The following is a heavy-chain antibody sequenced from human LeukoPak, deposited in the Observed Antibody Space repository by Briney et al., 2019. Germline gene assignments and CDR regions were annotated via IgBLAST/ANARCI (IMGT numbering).Heavy chain of an antibody. J-gene: IGHJ4*02. V-gene: IGHV3-23*01. CDR2: ISGSGGST. CDR3: AKVIPLYFDY. Sequence: ETLSLTCAVYGGSFIGYYWSWVRQAPGKGLEWVSAISGSGGSTYYADSVKGRFTISRDNSKNTLYLQMNSLRAEDTAVYYCAKVIPLYFDYWGQGTLVTVSS. CDR1: GGSFIGYY. D-gene: IGHD2-21*01.